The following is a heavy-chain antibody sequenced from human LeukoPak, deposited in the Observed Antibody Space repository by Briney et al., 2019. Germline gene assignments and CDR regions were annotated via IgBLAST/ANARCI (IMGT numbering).Heavy chain of an antibody. CDR1: GGSFSGYY. D-gene: IGHD3-22*01. CDR3: ARGKDYYDSSGSPYDALDI. Sequence: SETLSLTCAVYGGSFSGYYWSWIRQPPGKGLEWIGEINHSGSTNYNPSLKSRVTISVDTSKNQFSLKLSSVTAADTAVYYCARGKDYYDSSGSPYDALDIWGQGTMVTVSS. CDR2: INHSGST. J-gene: IGHJ3*02. V-gene: IGHV4-34*01.